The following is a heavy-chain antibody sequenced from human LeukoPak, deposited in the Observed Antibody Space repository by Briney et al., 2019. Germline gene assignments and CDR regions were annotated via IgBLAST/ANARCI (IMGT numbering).Heavy chain of an antibody. CDR3: ARVSPVTGYHPSLYSSSWYPYYYGMDV. Sequence: ASVKVSCKASGYTFTSYDINWVRQATGQGLEWMGWMNPNSGNTGYAQKFQGRVTMTRNTSISTAYMGLSSLRSEDTAVYYCARVSPVTGYHPSLYSSSWYPYYYGMDVWGQGTTVTVSS. CDR1: GYTFTSYD. CDR2: MNPNSGNT. V-gene: IGHV1-8*01. J-gene: IGHJ6*02. D-gene: IGHD6-13*01.